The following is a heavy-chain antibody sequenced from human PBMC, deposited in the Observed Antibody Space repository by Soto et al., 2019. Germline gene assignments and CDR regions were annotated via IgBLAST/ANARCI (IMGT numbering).Heavy chain of an antibody. CDR3: ARVFLLRNYGDPYNWFDP. CDR1: GYTFTSYG. V-gene: IGHV1-18*01. Sequence: ASVKVSCKASGYTFTSYGISCVRQAPEQGLEWMGWISAYNGNTNYAQKLQGRVTMTTDTSTSTAYMELRSLRSDDTAVYYCARVFLLRNYGDPYNWFDPWGQGTLVTVSS. CDR2: ISAYNGNT. D-gene: IGHD4-17*01. J-gene: IGHJ5*02.